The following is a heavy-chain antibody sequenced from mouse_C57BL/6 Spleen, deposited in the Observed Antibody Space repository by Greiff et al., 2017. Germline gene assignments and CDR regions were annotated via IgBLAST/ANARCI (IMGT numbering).Heavy chain of an antibody. CDR2: ILPGSGST. CDR3: ARSDGSSSYWYFDV. V-gene: IGHV1-9*01. J-gene: IGHJ1*03. Sequence: VMLVESGAELMKPGASVKLSCKATGYTFTGYWIEWVKQRPGHGLEWIGEILPGSGSTNYNEKFKGKATFTADTSSNTAYMQLSSLTTEDSAIYYCARSDGSSSYWYFDVWGTGTTVTVSS. D-gene: IGHD1-1*01. CDR1: GYTFTGYW.